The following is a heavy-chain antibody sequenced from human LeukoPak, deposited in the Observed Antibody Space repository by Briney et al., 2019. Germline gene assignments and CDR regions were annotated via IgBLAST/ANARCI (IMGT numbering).Heavy chain of an antibody. V-gene: IGHV2-5*02. CDR3: AHILEGGPYLDS. J-gene: IGHJ4*02. D-gene: IGHD2-15*01. CDR1: GFSLSTSGVG. CDR2: IFWDYDR. Sequence: SGPTLVNPTQTLTVTCTFSGFSLSTSGVGVGWIRQPPGKAPEWLALIFWDYDRRYSPSLKSRLTITKDTSKNQVVLTMTNMDPVDTATYYCAHILEGGPYLDSWGQGTLVTVSS.